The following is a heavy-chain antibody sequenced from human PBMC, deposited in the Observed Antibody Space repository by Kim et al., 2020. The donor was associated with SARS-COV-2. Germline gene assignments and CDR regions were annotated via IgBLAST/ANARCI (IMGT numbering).Heavy chain of an antibody. D-gene: IGHD5-12*01. J-gene: IGHJ4*02. CDR3: ARATVEMATIPYYFDY. Sequence: LKSRVTISVDTSKNQFSLKLSSVTAADTAVYYCARATVEMATIPYYFDYWGQGTLVTVSS. V-gene: IGHV4-30-2*04.